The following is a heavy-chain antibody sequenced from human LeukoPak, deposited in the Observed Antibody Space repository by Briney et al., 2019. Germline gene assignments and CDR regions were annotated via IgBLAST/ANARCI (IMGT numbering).Heavy chain of an antibody. D-gene: IGHD3-22*01. J-gene: IGHJ4*02. Sequence: GGSLRLSCAASGFTFSSYSMNWVRQAPGKGLEWVSYISSSSSTIYYADSVKGRFTISRDNAKNSLYLQMNSLRAEDTAVYYCAKDRETYYDSSGYYFDYWGQGTLVTVSS. V-gene: IGHV3-48*01. CDR2: ISSSSSTI. CDR1: GFTFSSYS. CDR3: AKDRETYYDSSGYYFDY.